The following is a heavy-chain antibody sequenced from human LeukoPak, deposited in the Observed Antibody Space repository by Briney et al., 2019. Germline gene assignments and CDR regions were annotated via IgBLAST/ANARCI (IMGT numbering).Heavy chain of an antibody. D-gene: IGHD3-10*01. V-gene: IGHV4-59*01. CDR1: GGSISGYY. Sequence: SETLSLTCTVSGGSISGYYWSWIRQPPGKGLEWIGYIYYSGSTNYNPSLKSRVTISVDTSKNQFSLKLSSVTAADTAVYYCARDRRGGRGVYYYYYGMDVWGQGTTVTVSS. J-gene: IGHJ6*02. CDR2: IYYSGST. CDR3: ARDRRGGRGVYYYYYGMDV.